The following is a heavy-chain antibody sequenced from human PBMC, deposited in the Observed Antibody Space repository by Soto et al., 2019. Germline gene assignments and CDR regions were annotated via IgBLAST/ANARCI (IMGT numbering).Heavy chain of an antibody. D-gene: IGHD3-16*01. Sequence: QVQLEQSGDEVKKPGASVKVSCKASGYIFVNYGIAWVRQAPGQGLEWLGWISPYTGNTYYATKVQGRLTLTTDTSTGTAFMDLARLTSADTAGQYFAMGVLYVTPTPQDVWGQGTTVTVSS. V-gene: IGHV1-18*01. CDR3: AMGVLYVTPTPQDV. J-gene: IGHJ6*02. CDR1: GYIFVNYG. CDR2: ISPYTGNT.